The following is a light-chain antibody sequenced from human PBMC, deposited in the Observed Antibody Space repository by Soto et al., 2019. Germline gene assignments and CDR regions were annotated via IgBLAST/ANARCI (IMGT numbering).Light chain of an antibody. CDR1: SSDVGGYNY. CDR3: CSDAGSYHV. V-gene: IGLV2-11*01. Sequence: QSALTQPRSVSGSPGQSVTISCTGTSSDVGGYNYVSWYQQHPGKAPKLMIYDVSKRPSGVPDRFSGSKSGNTASLTISGLQAEDEAAYYCCSDAGSYHVSGTGTKVTVL. CDR2: DVS. J-gene: IGLJ1*01.